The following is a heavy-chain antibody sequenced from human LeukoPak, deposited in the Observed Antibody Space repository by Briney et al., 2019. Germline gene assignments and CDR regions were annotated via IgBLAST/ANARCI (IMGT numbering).Heavy chain of an antibody. D-gene: IGHD3-16*01. Sequence: GGSLRLSCAASGFTFSSYGMRWVRQAPGKGLEWVAVIWYDGSNKYYADSVKGRFTISRDNSKNTLYLQMNSLRAEDTAVYYCAREGAPKVAFDIWGQGTMVTVSS. J-gene: IGHJ3*02. CDR3: AREGAPKVAFDI. V-gene: IGHV3-33*01. CDR2: IWYDGSNK. CDR1: GFTFSSYG.